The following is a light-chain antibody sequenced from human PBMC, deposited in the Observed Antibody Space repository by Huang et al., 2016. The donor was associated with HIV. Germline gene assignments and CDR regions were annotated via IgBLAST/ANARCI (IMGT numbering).Light chain of an antibody. J-gene: IGKJ1*01. V-gene: IGKV3-15*01. Sequence: EIVMTQSPATLAVSPGERVTLSCRTSQSVSTSLAWYQQKPGQPPRRLLYGASTTATGLPASFSGSGSGTECTLTISSLQSEDFAFYYCQQYNDWPPVWTFGQGTKVEIK. CDR1: QSVSTS. CDR3: QQYNDWPPVWT. CDR2: GAS.